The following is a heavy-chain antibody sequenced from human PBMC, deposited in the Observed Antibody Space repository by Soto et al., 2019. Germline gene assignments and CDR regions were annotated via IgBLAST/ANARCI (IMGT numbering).Heavy chain of an antibody. CDR1: GGSFSGYY. CDR2: INHSGST. D-gene: IGHD6-13*01. V-gene: IGHV4-34*01. Sequence: QVQLQQWGAGLLKPSETLSLTCAVYGGSFSGYYWSWIRQPPGKGLEWIGEINHSGSTNYNPSLKGRVTISEDPSRNHFALRLSSVPAADTVVYYCARGGIAAAGTFRLPRFAPGGQGTLVTVSS. J-gene: IGHJ5*02. CDR3: ARGGIAAAGTFRLPRFAP.